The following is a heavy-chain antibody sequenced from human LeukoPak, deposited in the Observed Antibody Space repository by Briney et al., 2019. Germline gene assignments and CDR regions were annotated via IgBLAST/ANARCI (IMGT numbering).Heavy chain of an antibody. CDR3: AKVKQWLVSPFDY. Sequence: PGGSLRLSCAASGFTFSSYGMHWVRQAPGKGLEWVAVISYDGSNKYYADSVKGRFTISRDNSKNTLYLQMNSLRAEDTAVYYCAKVKQWLVSPFDYWGQGTLVTVSS. V-gene: IGHV3-30*18. CDR2: ISYDGSNK. J-gene: IGHJ4*02. CDR1: GFTFSSYG. D-gene: IGHD6-19*01.